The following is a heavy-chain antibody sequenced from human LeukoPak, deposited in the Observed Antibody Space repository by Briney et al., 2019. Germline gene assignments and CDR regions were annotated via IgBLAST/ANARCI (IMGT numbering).Heavy chain of an antibody. CDR3: ARDSSDYDFWSGYRGGKYFDY. Sequence: ASVTVSCKGSVSTFTISGISWVRQAPGQGLEWMGWISAYNGNTNYAQDLQGRVTMTTDTSTRTAYMDLRSLKSDDTAVYYCARDSSDYDFWSGYRGGKYFDYWGQGTLVTVSS. V-gene: IGHV1-18*01. J-gene: IGHJ4*02. CDR1: VSTFTISG. CDR2: ISAYNGNT. D-gene: IGHD3-3*01.